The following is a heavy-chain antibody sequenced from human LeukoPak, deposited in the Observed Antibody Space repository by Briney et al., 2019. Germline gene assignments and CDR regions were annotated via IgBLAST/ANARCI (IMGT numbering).Heavy chain of an antibody. CDR3: ARSGTQDAFDI. Sequence: SGRSLRLSCAASGFTFGSYAMHWVRQAPGKGLEWVAVISYDGSNKYYADSVKGRFTISRDNSKNTLYLQMNSLRAEDTAVYYCARSGTQDAFDIWGQGTMVTVSS. J-gene: IGHJ3*02. D-gene: IGHD6-13*01. CDR1: GFTFGSYA. V-gene: IGHV3-30*04. CDR2: ISYDGSNK.